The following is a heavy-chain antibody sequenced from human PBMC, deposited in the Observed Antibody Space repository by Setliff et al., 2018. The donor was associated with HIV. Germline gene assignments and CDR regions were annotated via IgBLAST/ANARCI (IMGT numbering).Heavy chain of an antibody. CDR2: INHRGST. D-gene: IGHD6-13*01. J-gene: IGHJ6*03. V-gene: IGHV4-34*01. CDR3: ARHRDPPGGSLIFYYYYMDL. Sequence: SETLSLTCAVYSGSFSGYRWTWIRQPPGKGLEWIGEINHRGSTTYNPSLRSRVTISVDTSKNQFSLKLSPVTAADTAVYYCARHRDPPGGSLIFYYYYMDLWGGGTTVTVSS. CDR1: SGSFSGYR.